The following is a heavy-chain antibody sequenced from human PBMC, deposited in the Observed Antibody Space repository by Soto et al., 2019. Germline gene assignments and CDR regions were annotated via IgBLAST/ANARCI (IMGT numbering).Heavy chain of an antibody. V-gene: IGHV3-74*01. J-gene: IGHJ4*02. CDR3: IKVLTRGVGVPRFYFDS. Sequence: PGGSLRLSCAASGFTFSNDWMHWVRQASGKGLEWVSRINADGGSTHYADSVRGRFTISRDNAKNTLFLQLNSLRVEDTAIYYCIKVLTRGVGVPRFYFDSWGQGTLVTVSS. CDR1: GFTFSNDW. D-gene: IGHD3-9*01. CDR2: INADGGST.